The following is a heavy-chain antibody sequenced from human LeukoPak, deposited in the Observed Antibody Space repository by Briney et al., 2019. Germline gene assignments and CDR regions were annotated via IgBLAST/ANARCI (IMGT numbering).Heavy chain of an antibody. CDR3: ARVQQYDKFDY. J-gene: IGHJ4*02. CDR1: GFTVSSNS. D-gene: IGHD3-22*01. V-gene: IGHV3-53*01. CDR2: IYSDNT. Sequence: QPGGSLRLSCTVSGFTVSSNSMSWVRQAPGKGLEWVSFIYSDNTHYSDSVKGRFTISRDNAKNSLYLQMNSLRAEDTAFYYCARVQQYDKFDYWGQGTLVTVSS.